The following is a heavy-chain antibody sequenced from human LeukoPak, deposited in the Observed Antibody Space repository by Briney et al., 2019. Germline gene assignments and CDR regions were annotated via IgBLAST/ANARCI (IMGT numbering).Heavy chain of an antibody. V-gene: IGHV3-64D*06. D-gene: IGHD3-10*01. Sequence: GGSLRLSCSASGFTFSRYAMHWVRQAPGKGLEYVSAISSSGGSTYYADSVKGRFTISRDNSKNTLYLQVSSLRAEDTAVYYCVKDGSGSYYTYYFDYWGQGTLVTVSS. CDR3: VKDGSGSYYTYYFDY. CDR1: GFTFSRYA. CDR2: ISSSGGST. J-gene: IGHJ4*02.